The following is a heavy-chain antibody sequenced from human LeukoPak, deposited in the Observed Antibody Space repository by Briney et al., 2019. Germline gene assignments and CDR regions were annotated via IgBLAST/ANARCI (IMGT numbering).Heavy chain of an antibody. V-gene: IGHV1-2*06. CDR2: INPNSGGT. CDR3: ARVGGWSSQFDAFDI. Sequence: ASVKVSCKASGYTFTGYYMHWVRQAPGQGLEWMGRINPNSGGTNYAQKFQGRVTMTRDTSISTAYMELSRLRSDDTAVYYCARVGGWSSQFDAFDIWGQGTMVTVSS. D-gene: IGHD3-16*01. CDR1: GYTFTGYY. J-gene: IGHJ3*02.